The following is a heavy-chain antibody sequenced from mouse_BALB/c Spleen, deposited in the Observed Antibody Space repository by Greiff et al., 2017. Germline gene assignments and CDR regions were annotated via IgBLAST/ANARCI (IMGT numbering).Heavy chain of an antibody. CDR3: TRDRLLRDGWAY. J-gene: IGHJ3*01. D-gene: IGHD2-3*01. V-gene: IGHV5-6-4*01. Sequence: EVMLVESGGGLVKPGGSLKLSCAASGFTFSSYTMSWVRQTPEKRLEWVATISSGGSYTYYPDSVKGRFTISRDNAKNTLYLQMSSLKSEDTAMYYYTRDRLLRDGWAYWGQGTLVTVSA. CDR2: ISSGGSYT. CDR1: GFTFSSYT.